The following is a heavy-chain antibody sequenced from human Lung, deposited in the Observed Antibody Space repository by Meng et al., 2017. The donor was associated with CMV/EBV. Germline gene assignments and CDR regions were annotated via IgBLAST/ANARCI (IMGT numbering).Heavy chain of an antibody. D-gene: IGHD2-15*01. CDR2: IYYSGAT. CDR3: ARDRAAVGYYYYAMDA. Sequence: SXTXSLXXSVFGHPITTYYWSWVRQAPGKGLEWIGYIYYSGATNYNPSLKSRLTISMDTSKNQFSLELRSVTAADTAIYYCARDRAAVGYYYYAMDAWGQGTXVTVAS. J-gene: IGHJ6*02. V-gene: IGHV4-59*01. CDR1: GHPITTYY.